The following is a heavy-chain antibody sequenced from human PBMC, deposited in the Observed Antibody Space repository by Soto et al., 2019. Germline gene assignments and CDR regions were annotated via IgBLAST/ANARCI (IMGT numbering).Heavy chain of an antibody. V-gene: IGHV3-30*18. CDR3: AKEGGLSGSYYISSSYYFDY. J-gene: IGHJ4*02. CDR2: ISYDGSNT. CDR1: GFTFSSYG. Sequence: QVQLVESGGGVVQPGRSLRLSCVASGFTFSSYGMHWVRQAPGKGLEWVAIISYDGSNTYYADSVKGRFTISRDNSKKTXYXXMNGLRAEDTSVYYCAKEGGLSGSYYISSSYYFDYWGQGTLVTVSS. D-gene: IGHD1-26*01.